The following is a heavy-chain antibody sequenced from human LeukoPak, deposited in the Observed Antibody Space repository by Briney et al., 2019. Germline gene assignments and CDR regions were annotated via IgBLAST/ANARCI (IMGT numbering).Heavy chain of an antibody. Sequence: GGSLRLSCAASGFTFSSYWMRWVRQAPGKGLEWVANIKQDGSEKYYVDSVKGRFTISRDNAKNSLYLQMNSLRAEDTAVYYCARQGWSNWFDPWGQGTLVTVSS. CDR3: ARQGWSNWFDP. V-gene: IGHV3-7*03. D-gene: IGHD2-15*01. CDR2: IKQDGSEK. J-gene: IGHJ5*02. CDR1: GFTFSSYW.